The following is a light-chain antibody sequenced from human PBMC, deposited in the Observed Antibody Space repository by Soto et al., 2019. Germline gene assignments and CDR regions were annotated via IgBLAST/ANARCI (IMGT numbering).Light chain of an antibody. CDR2: GAS. V-gene: IGKV3-15*01. J-gene: IGKJ1*01. CDR3: QQYNNWPPWT. Sequence: EIVMTQSPATLSVSPGESATLSCRASQSVSSYLAWYQQKPGQAPRLLISGASTRATGIPARFSGSGSGTEFTLTISSLQSEDFAVYYCQQYNNWPPWTFGQGTKVDIK. CDR1: QSVSSY.